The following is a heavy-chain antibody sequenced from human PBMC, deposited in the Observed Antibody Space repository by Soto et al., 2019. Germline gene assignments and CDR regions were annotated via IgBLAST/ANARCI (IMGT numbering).Heavy chain of an antibody. CDR3: VRDELDCTRGVCYTAYYFDY. V-gene: IGHV1-18*04. CDR2: ISTYNGNT. Sequence: QVQLVQSGAEVKKPGASVKVSCKASGYTFTTYGISWVRQARGQGLQWMGWISTYNGNTIYAQNLQGRVTVTTDTSTNTAYMELRSLRSDDTAVYYCVRDELDCTRGVCYTAYYFDYWDQGTLVTVSS. CDR1: GYTFTTYG. J-gene: IGHJ4*02. D-gene: IGHD2-8*01.